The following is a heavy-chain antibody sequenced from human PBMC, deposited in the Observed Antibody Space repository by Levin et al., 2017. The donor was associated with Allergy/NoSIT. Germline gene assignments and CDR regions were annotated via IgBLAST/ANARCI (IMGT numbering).Heavy chain of an antibody. CDR1: GVSVSTYY. J-gene: IGHJ3*02. CDR3: AGAKQWLAYDM. D-gene: IGHD6-19*01. Sequence: SETLSLTCTVSGVSVSTYYWTWIRQSPGKGLEWIGSAYNSGSTTYNPSLKSRITISMDTSKNHLSLTVTSMTAADTAVYHCAGAKQWLAYDMWGQGTLVTVSS. V-gene: IGHV4-59*08. CDR2: AYNSGST.